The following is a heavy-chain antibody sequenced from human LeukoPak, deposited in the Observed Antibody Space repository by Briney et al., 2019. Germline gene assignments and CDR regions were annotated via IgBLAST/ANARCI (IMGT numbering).Heavy chain of an antibody. D-gene: IGHD5-24*01. Sequence: SETLSLTCTVSGGSVSSGFYYWSWIRQPPGKGLEWIGYIYYTGNTNYNPSLKSRVTISVDSSKNQFSLSLTSVNAADTAVYYCARIAPLDGYRFDYWGQGTLVTVSS. J-gene: IGHJ4*02. CDR1: GGSVSSGFYY. V-gene: IGHV4-61*01. CDR2: IYYTGNT. CDR3: ARIAPLDGYRFDY.